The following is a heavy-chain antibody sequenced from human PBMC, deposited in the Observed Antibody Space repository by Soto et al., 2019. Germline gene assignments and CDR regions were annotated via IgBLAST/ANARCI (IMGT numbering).Heavy chain of an antibody. V-gene: IGHV3-64*03. D-gene: IGHD2-8*02. J-gene: IGHJ3*02. CDR1: GFTFSSYA. Sequence: GGSLRLSCSASGFTFSSYAMHWVRQAPGKGLEYVSGISSNGCSTYYADSVKGRFTISRDNSKNTLYLQMSSLRAEDTVVYCCVGGTGALYAFDIWGQGTMVTVSS. CDR2: ISSNGCST. CDR3: VGGTGALYAFDI.